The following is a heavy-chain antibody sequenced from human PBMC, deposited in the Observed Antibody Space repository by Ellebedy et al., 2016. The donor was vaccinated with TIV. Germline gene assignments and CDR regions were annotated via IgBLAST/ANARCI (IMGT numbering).Heavy chain of an antibody. J-gene: IGHJ4*02. D-gene: IGHD4-17*01. CDR2: IYSTGDT. V-gene: IGHV3-53*01. Sequence: GESLKISCAASGFIVSNHFMNWVRQAPGKGLEWVSLIYSTGDTYYADSVKGRFTVSRDNSQNTLYLQMTSLRVDDTAVYYCATDPDGVYGDTSAYWGRGTLVTVSS. CDR3: ATDPDGVYGDTSAY. CDR1: GFIVSNHF.